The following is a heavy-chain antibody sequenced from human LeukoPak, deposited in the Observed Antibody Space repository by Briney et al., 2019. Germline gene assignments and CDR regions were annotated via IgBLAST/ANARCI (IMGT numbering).Heavy chain of an antibody. V-gene: IGHV4-59*05. D-gene: IGHD2-2*01. Sequence: SETLSLTCTVSGGSISSYYWSWIRQPAGKALEWIGSIYYSGTTYYNPSLKSRVTISVDTSKNQFSLKLSSVTAADTAVYYCASFLAIPAAALDYWGQGTLVTVSS. CDR3: ASFLAIPAAALDY. J-gene: IGHJ4*02. CDR2: IYYSGTT. CDR1: GGSISSYY.